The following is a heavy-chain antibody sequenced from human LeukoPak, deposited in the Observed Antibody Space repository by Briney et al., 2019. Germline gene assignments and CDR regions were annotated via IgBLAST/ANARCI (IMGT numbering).Heavy chain of an antibody. D-gene: IGHD2-2*01. V-gene: IGHV1-69*06. J-gene: IGHJ4*02. CDR3: ATGRTDIVVVPATLRNYYFDY. CDR2: IMPIFRTA. Sequence: SVTVSCKASGGTFSSYDFSWVRQAPGQGLEWMGGIMPIFRTANYAQKFRGRVTITADKSTSTAYMELSSLRSEDTAVYYCATGRTDIVVVPATLRNYYFDYWGQGTLVTVSS. CDR1: GGTFSSYD.